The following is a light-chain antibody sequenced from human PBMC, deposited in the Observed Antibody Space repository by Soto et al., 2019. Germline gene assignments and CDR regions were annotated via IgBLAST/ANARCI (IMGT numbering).Light chain of an antibody. V-gene: IGLV2-14*01. CDR2: AVS. J-gene: IGLJ1*01. CDR3: CSYTVSGTYV. CDR1: SSDVGGYNY. Sequence: QSVLTQPASVSGSPGQSITISCTGTSSDVGGYNYVSWYQQHPGKAPKLMIYAVSNRPSGVSNRFSGSKSGNTATLTISGLQAEDEADYYCCSYTVSGTYVFGTGTKATV.